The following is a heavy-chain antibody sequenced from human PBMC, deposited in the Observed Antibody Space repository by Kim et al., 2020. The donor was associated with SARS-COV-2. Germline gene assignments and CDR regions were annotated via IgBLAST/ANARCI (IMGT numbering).Heavy chain of an antibody. D-gene: IGHD3-22*01. V-gene: IGHV3-23*01. CDR1: GFTFNNFA. CDR3: ARNRGDNTAYYLPPFDY. J-gene: IGHJ4*02. Sequence: GGSLRLSCAASGFTFNNFAMSWVRQAAGKRLEWVSSLSGATYNTYLTGSVKGRFTASRDNSKNTIYLEMNSLRDDDTAVYYCARNRGDNTAYYLPPFDYWGQGSLVIVS. CDR2: LSGATYNT.